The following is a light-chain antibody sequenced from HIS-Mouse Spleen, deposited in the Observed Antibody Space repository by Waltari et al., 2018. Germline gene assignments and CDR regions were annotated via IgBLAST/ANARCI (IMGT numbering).Light chain of an antibody. CDR2: EGS. CDR3: CSYAGSSTFEV. CDR1: SSDVGSYNL. V-gene: IGLV2-23*03. J-gene: IGLJ2*01. Sequence: QSALTQPASVSGSPGQSITISCTGTSSDVGSYNLVSWYQQHPGKAPKLMIYEGSKRPSGGSNRFSGSKSGNTSCLTISGLQAEDEADYYCCSYAGSSTFEVFGGGTKLTVL.